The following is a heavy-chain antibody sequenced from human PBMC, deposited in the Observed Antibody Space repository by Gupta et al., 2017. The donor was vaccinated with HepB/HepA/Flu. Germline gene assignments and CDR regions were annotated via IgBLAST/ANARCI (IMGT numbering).Heavy chain of an antibody. D-gene: IGHD1-14*01. CDR2: IYFSGNT. J-gene: IGHJ3*02. V-gene: IGHV4-59*11. CDR3: ARVENPNAFDM. Sequence: QVQLQESGPGLVKPSETLSLTCTVSGGSITNHYWTWIRQPPGKGLEWIGYIYFSGNTNYNPSLKSRVTISLDTTKKQFSLKVRSVTAADTAVYYCARVENPNAFDMWGQGTMVTVSS. CDR1: GGSITNHY.